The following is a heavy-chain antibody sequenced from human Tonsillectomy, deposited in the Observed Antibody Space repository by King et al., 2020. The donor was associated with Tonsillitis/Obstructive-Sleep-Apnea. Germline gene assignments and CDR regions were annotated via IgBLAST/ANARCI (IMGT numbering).Heavy chain of an antibody. J-gene: IGHJ5*02. V-gene: IGHV3-74*01. CDR2: INSDGSST. CDR1: GFTFSTHW. D-gene: IGHD2-2*01. CDR3: ARETRPSPTVIRS. Sequence: VQLVESGGGLIQPGGSLRLSCAASGFTFSTHWMHWVRQVPGKGLEWLALINSDGSSTTYADSVKGRITISRDNAKNTVYLQMNNLRAEDTAVYYCARETRPSPTVIRSWGQGTLGTGPS.